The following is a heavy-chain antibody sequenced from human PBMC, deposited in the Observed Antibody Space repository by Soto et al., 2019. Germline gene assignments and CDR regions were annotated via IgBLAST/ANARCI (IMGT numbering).Heavy chain of an antibody. CDR2: IGGGGRLI. Sequence: EVHLVESGGGLVQRGGSLRLSCAASGFTFSAFSMNWVRQAPGRGLEWISYIGGGGRLISYADSVKGRFAISRDNAQNSLYLHMDSLRDQDMVVYYCARDLGWAFDCWAQGTLVTVSS. CDR3: ARDLGWAFDC. J-gene: IGHJ4*02. D-gene: IGHD6-19*01. CDR1: GFTFSAFS. V-gene: IGHV3-48*02.